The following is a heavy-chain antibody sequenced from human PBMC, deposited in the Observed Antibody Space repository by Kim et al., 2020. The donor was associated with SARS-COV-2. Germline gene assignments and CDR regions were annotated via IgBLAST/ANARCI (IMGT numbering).Heavy chain of an antibody. Sequence: ASVKVSCKASGYTFTGYYMHWVRQAPGQGLEWMGWINPNSGGTNYAQKFQGWVTMTRDTSISTAYMELSRLRSDDTAVYYCAREIRGFGELSIQHGMDVWGQGTTVTVSS. J-gene: IGHJ6*02. V-gene: IGHV1-2*04. CDR2: INPNSGGT. CDR1: GYTFTGYY. D-gene: IGHD3-10*01. CDR3: AREIRGFGELSIQHGMDV.